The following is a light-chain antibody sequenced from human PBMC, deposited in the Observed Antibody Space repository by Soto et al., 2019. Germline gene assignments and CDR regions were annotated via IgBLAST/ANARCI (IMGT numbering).Light chain of an antibody. V-gene: IGKV1-5*01. Sequence: IQMTQSPSTLSASVGDGVTITCRASQSISIWLAWYQQKPGKAPNILIYDASTLVSGVPSRFSGSGSGTEFTLTISSLQPDDFATYYCQQYNNYFSWTFGQGTKVDIK. CDR2: DAS. CDR3: QQYNNYFSWT. J-gene: IGKJ1*01. CDR1: QSISIW.